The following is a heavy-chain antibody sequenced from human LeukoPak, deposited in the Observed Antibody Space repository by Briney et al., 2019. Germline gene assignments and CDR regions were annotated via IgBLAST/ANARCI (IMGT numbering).Heavy chain of an antibody. CDR2: IYSGGET. V-gene: IGHV3-66*01. J-gene: IGHJ5*02. CDR1: GFIVSNYY. CDR3: TRDPDA. Sequence: PGRSLRLSCAASGFIVSNYYMSWVRKAPGKGLEWVSVIYSGGETHHSDSVKGRFTLSRDISKSTLYLQMNSLRPEDTAVYYCTRDPDAWGQGTLVTVSS.